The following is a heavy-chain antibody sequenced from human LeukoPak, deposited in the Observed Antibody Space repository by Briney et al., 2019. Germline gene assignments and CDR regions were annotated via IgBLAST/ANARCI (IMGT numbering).Heavy chain of an antibody. Sequence: GESLGLSCAASRLTVSSNFMNWVRQAPGRGLEWVSVIYRGGNTYYADSVKGRFTISRDDSKNTVYLQMNSLRVEDTAVYYCARDRTPHSLWLDPWGQGTLVIVSS. V-gene: IGHV3-53*01. CDR2: IYRGGNT. J-gene: IGHJ5*02. CDR3: ARDRTPHSLWLDP. D-gene: IGHD2-15*01. CDR1: RLTVSSNF.